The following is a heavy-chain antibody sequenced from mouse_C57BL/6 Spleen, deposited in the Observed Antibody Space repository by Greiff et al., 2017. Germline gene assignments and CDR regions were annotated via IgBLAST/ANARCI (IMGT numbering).Heavy chain of an antibody. Sequence: DVKLVESGAELVRPGASVKLSCTASGFNIKDDYMHWVKQRPEQGLEWIGWIDPENGDTEYASKFQGKATITADTSSNTAYLQLSSLTSEDTAVYYCTTLRSPMGYWGQGTSVTVSS. D-gene: IGHD6-2*01. CDR1: GFNIKDDY. J-gene: IGHJ4*01. CDR3: TTLRSPMGY. CDR2: IDPENGDT. V-gene: IGHV14-4*01.